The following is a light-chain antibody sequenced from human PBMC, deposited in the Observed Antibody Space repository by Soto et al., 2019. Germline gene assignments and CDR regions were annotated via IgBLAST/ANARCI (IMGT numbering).Light chain of an antibody. CDR2: DVS. J-gene: IGLJ1*01. Sequence: QSALTQPASVSGSPGQSIAVSCSGTSSDIGAYIHVSWYQQHPGKAPKLMIYDVSNRPSGVSDRFSGSKSGNTASLTISGLQAEDEADYYCTSYTISGTYVFGAGTKVTVL. CDR3: TSYTISGTYV. V-gene: IGLV2-14*03. CDR1: SSDIGAYIH.